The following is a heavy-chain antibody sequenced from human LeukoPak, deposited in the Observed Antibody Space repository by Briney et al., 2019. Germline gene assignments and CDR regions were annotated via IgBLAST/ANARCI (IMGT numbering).Heavy chain of an antibody. V-gene: IGHV4-59*01. CDR1: GGSISSYY. D-gene: IGHD3-3*01. J-gene: IGHJ4*02. CDR2: IYYSGST. Sequence: SGTLSLTCTVSGGSISSYYWSWIRQPPGKGLEWIGYIYYSGSTNYNPSLKSRVTISVDTSKNQFSLKLSSVTAADTAVYYCARAPYDFWSGYFHWGQGTLVTVYS. CDR3: ARAPYDFWSGYFH.